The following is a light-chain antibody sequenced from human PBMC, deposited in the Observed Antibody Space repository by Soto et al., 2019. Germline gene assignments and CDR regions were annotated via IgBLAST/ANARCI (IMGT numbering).Light chain of an antibody. CDR2: EVS. J-gene: IGLJ3*02. V-gene: IGLV2-14*01. Sequence: QSALTQPASVSGSPGQAITISCTGTSSDVGGYNYVSWYQQHPGKAPKLMIYEVSNRPSGVSNRFSGSKSGNTASLTISGLQAEDEADYYCSSHTSSGTRVFGGGTKLTVL. CDR3: SSHTSSGTRV. CDR1: SSDVGGYNY.